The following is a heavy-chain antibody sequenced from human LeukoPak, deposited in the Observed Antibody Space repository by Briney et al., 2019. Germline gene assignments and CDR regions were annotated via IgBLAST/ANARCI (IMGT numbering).Heavy chain of an antibody. CDR1: GGSISTSNYY. J-gene: IGHJ3*02. CDR2: IFYSGST. CDR3: ASYSGTYSAFEI. Sequence: SETLSLTCTVSGGSISTSNYYWGWIRQPPGKGLEWIGNIFYSGSTYYGPSLKSRLTISLDTSRNQFSLTLNAVTAADTAVYYCASYSGTYSAFEIWGQGTPVTVSS. D-gene: IGHD1-26*01. V-gene: IGHV4-39*07.